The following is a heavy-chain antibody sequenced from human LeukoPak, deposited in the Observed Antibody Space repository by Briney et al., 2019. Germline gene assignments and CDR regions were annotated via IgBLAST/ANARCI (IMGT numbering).Heavy chain of an antibody. J-gene: IGHJ4*02. CDR3: ARDPNDYYDSSGYYPIPD. D-gene: IGHD3-22*01. CDR1: GFTVSSNY. V-gene: IGHV3-53*01. Sequence: PTGGCLRLSCAASGFTVSSNYMTWVRQAPGKGLEWVSLIYGGGSTYYADSVKGRFTISRDNSKNTLYLQMNSLRAEDTAVYFCARDPNDYYDSSGYYPIPDWGQGTLVTVSS. CDR2: IYGGGST.